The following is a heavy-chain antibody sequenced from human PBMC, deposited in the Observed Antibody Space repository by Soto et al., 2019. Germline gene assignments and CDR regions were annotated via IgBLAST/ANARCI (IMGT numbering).Heavy chain of an antibody. V-gene: IGHV4-34*01. J-gene: IGHJ4*02. CDR3: ARRSGVATVTKYYFDY. D-gene: IGHD4-17*01. CDR1: GGSFSGYY. Sequence: SETLSLTCAVYGGSFSGYYWSWIRQPPGKGLEWIGEINHSGSTNYNPSLKSRVTISVDTSKNQFSLKLSSVTAADTAVYYCARRSGVATVTKYYFDYWGQGTLVTVSS. CDR2: INHSGST.